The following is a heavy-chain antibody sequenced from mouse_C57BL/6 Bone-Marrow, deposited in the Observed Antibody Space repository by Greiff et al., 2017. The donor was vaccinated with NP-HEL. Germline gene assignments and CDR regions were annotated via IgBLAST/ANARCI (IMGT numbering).Heavy chain of an antibody. J-gene: IGHJ3*01. CDR2: IRSKSNNYAT. CDR3: VRHFPYYSNSFAY. CDR1: GFSFNTYA. D-gene: IGHD2-5*01. Sequence: EVMLVESGGGLVQPKGSLKLSCAASGFSFNTYAMNWVRQAPGKGLEWVARIRSKSNNYATYYADSVKDRFTISRDDSESMLYLQMNNLKTEDTAMYYCVRHFPYYSNSFAYWGQGTLVTVSA. V-gene: IGHV10-1*01.